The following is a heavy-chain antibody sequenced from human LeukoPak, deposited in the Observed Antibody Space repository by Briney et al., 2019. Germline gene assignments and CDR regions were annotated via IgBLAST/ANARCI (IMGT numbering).Heavy chain of an antibody. J-gene: IGHJ6*02. D-gene: IGHD6-6*01. V-gene: IGHV1-18*01. CDR2: ISAYNGNT. CDR1: GYTFTSYG. Sequence: DSVKVTCKASGYTFTSYGISWVRQAPGQGLEWMGWISAYNGNTNYAQKLQGRVTMTTDTSTSTAYMELRSLRSDDTAVYYCARDGPRSSSSNYYYYYGMDVWGRGTTVTVSS. CDR3: ARDGPRSSSSNYYYYYGMDV.